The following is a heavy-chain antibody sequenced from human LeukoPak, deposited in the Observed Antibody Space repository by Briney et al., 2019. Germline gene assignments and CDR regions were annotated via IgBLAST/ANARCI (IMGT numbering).Heavy chain of an antibody. CDR3: ARAGYYYDSSGYYYVGVDY. CDR1: GYTFTGYY. V-gene: IGHV1-2*06. J-gene: IGHJ4*02. D-gene: IGHD3-22*01. CDR2: INPNSGGT. Sequence: ASVKVSCKASGYTFTGYYMHWVRQAPGQGLEWMGRINPNSGGTSYAQKFQGRVTITRDTSISTAYMELSRLRSDDTAVYYCARAGYYYDSSGYYYVGVDYWGQGTLVTVSS.